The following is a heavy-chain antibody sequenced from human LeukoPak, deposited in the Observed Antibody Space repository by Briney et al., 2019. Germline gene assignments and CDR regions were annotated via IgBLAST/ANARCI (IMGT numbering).Heavy chain of an antibody. Sequence: QTGGSLRLSCAASGFTFSRYAMSWVRQAPGKGLVWVSRIKSDGSSTNYADSVKGRFTISRDNAKNTLYLQMNSLRAEDTAVFYCVRDHGDFYFDYWGQGTLVTVSS. V-gene: IGHV3-74*01. J-gene: IGHJ4*02. CDR2: IKSDGSST. CDR3: VRDHGDFYFDY. CDR1: GFTFSRYA. D-gene: IGHD4-17*01.